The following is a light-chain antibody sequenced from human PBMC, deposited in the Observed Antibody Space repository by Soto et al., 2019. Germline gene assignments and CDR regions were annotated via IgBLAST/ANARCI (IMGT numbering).Light chain of an antibody. CDR3: QQSYSTLLIT. Sequence: DIQLTQSPSSLSASVGDRVTITCRASQSISGYLNWYQQRPGKAPKLLIYAAYSLQSGVPSRFSGSGSGTNFALTITSLQPEDSATYYCQQSYSTLLITFGQGTRL. J-gene: IGKJ5*01. CDR2: AAY. CDR1: QSISGY. V-gene: IGKV1-39*01.